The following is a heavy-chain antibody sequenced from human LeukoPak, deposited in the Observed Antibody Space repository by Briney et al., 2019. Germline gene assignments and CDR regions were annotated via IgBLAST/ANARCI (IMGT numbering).Heavy chain of an antibody. CDR2: IYYSGST. CDR1: GGSIISSSYY. Sequence: SETLSLTCTVSGGSIISSSYYWGWIRQPPGTGLEWIGSIYYSGSTYYNPSPKSRVIISLDTSKNQFSLKPSSVTAADTAVYYCARDRSGWYADWGQGTLATVSS. D-gene: IGHD6-19*01. CDR3: ARDRSGWYAD. V-gene: IGHV4-39*07. J-gene: IGHJ4*02.